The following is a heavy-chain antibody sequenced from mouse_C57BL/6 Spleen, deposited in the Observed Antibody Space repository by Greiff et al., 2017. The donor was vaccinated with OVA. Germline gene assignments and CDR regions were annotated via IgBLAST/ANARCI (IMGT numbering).Heavy chain of an antibody. J-gene: IGHJ1*03. V-gene: IGHV1-64*01. Sequence: QVQLQQPGAELVKPGASVKLSCKASGYTFTSYWMHWVKQRPGQGLEWIGMIHPNSGSTNYNEKFKSKATLTVDKSSSTAYMQLSSLTSEDSAVYYGARSYGATRYFDVWGTGTTVTVSS. D-gene: IGHD1-1*01. CDR2: IHPNSGST. CDR1: GYTFTSYW. CDR3: ARSYGATRYFDV.